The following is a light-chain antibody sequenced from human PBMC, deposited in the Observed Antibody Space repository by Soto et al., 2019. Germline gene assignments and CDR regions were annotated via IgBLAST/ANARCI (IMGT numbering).Light chain of an antibody. CDR3: QQYNNWPPWT. CDR2: GAS. CDR1: QSVSSN. J-gene: IGKJ1*01. V-gene: IGKV3-15*01. Sequence: EIVMTQSPATLSVSPGERATLSCRASQSVSSNLAWYQQKPGQAPRLLIYGASTRATGIPARFSDSGSGTEFTLTISSLQSEDFAVYYCQQYNNWPPWTFGQGTKVELK.